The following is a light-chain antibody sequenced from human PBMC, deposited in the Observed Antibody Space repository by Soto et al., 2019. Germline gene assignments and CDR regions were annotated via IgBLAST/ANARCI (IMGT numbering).Light chain of an antibody. J-gene: IGLJ2*01. Sequence: QSVLTQPPSASGTPGLRVTISCSGSNCNIGSNTVNWYHQLPGTAPKLLIYSNNQRPSGVPDRFSGSKSGTSASLVISGLQCDDEADYYCAAWDDSLSGVVFGGGTKLTVL. CDR2: SNN. CDR3: AAWDDSLSGVV. CDR1: NCNIGSNT. V-gene: IGLV1-44*01.